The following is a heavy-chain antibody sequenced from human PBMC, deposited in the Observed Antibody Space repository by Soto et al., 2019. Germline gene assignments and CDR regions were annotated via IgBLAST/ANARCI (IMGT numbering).Heavy chain of an antibody. Sequence: QVQLVQSGAEVKKPGASVKVSCKASGYTFTTHGISWVRQVPGQGLEWMGWVRGDNGHTNYAQSLQGRVTMTTDTSTNTAYMELGSLRCDDTAVYYCARGLGYCRSGTCYREWFDPWCQGTLVTVSS. J-gene: IGHJ5*02. CDR3: ARGLGYCRSGTCYREWFDP. V-gene: IGHV1-18*01. CDR2: VRGDNGHT. CDR1: GYTFTTHG. D-gene: IGHD2-15*01.